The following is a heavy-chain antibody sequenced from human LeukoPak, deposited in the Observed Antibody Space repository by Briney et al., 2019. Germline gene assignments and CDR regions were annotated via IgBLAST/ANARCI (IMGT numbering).Heavy chain of an antibody. D-gene: IGHD6-25*01. Sequence: SETLSLTCTVSGGSISIYYWSWIRQPPGKGLEWIGYVYYSGSTSYNPSLKSRVTISVDTPKKQFSLKLSSVTAADTAVYYCARDFQRTDAFDIWGQGTMVTVSS. V-gene: IGHV4-59*01. CDR2: VYYSGST. CDR1: GGSISIYY. CDR3: ARDFQRTDAFDI. J-gene: IGHJ3*02.